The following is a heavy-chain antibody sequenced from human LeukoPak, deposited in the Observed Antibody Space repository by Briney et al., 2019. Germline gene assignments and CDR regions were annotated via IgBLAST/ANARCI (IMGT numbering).Heavy chain of an antibody. D-gene: IGHD3-3*01. V-gene: IGHV3-30-3*01. CDR3: ARVRGAFDI. Sequence: GGSLRLSCVASGFTFSDYAMHWVRQAPGKGLEWVAVISYDGSNKYYADSVKGRFTISRDNSKNTLYLQMNSLRAEDTAVYYCARVRGAFDIWGQGTMVTVSS. CDR2: ISYDGSNK. J-gene: IGHJ3*02. CDR1: GFTFSDYA.